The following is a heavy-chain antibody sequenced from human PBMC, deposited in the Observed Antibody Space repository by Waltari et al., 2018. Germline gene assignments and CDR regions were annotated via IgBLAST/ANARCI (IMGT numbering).Heavy chain of an antibody. D-gene: IGHD6-13*01. Sequence: EVQLVESGGGLVQPGGSLRLSCAASGFTFSSYSMKWVRQAPGKGLEWVSYISSSSSTIYYADSVKGRFTISRDNAKNSLYLQMNSLRAEDTAVYYCARDEGYGYSSSWYGYWGQGTLVTVSS. J-gene: IGHJ4*02. V-gene: IGHV3-48*04. CDR1: GFTFSSYS. CDR3: ARDEGYGYSSSWYGY. CDR2: ISSSSSTI.